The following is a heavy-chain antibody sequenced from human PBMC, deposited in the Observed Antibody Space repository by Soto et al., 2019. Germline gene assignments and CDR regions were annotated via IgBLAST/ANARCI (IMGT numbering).Heavy chain of an antibody. D-gene: IGHD3-9*01. J-gene: IGHJ4*02. CDR1: GFTFGDYA. CDR3: AGGYFEWLLRPIDY. Sequence: PGGSLRLSCTASGFTFGDYAMSWVRQAPGKGLEWVGFIRSNAYGGTTDYAASVTGRFTISRDDSKNFAYLQMNSLKIEDTAVYYCAGGYFEWLLRPIDYWGQGTLVTVSS. CDR2: IRSNAYGGTT. V-gene: IGHV3-49*04.